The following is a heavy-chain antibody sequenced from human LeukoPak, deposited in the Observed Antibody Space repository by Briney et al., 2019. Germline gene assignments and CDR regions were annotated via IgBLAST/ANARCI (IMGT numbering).Heavy chain of an antibody. J-gene: IGHJ4*02. CDR1: GGSISSYY. D-gene: IGHD3-3*01. V-gene: IGHV4-59*01. Sequence: SETLSLTCTVSGGSISSYYWSWIRQPPGKGLEWIGYIYYSGGTNYNPSLKSRVTISVDTSKNQFSLKLSSVTAADTAVYYCARGWSGTIDYWGQGTLVTVSS. CDR3: ARGWSGTIDY. CDR2: IYYSGGT.